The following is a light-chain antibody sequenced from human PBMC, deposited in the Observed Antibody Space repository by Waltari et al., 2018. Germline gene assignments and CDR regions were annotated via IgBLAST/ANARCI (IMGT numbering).Light chain of an antibody. CDR3: QQLKSYPIT. V-gene: IGKV1-9*01. CDR2: ATS. J-gene: IGKJ5*01. CDR1: QAILGY. Sequence: TQLTQSPSSLSASVGDRVTITCRASQAILGYLAWYQQRPGKAPKFLIYATSTLRSGVPSRFSGSGSGTDFTLTISDLQPEDFATYYCQQLKSYPITFGQGTRLEIK.